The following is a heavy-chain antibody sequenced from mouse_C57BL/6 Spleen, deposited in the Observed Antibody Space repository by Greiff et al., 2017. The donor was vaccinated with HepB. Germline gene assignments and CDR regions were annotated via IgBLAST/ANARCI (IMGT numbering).Heavy chain of an antibody. CDR2: ISGGGGNT. V-gene: IGHV5-9*01. D-gene: IGHD2-2*01. CDR3: ARHNGYLRYVDV. J-gene: IGHJ1*03. Sequence: EVMLVESGGGLVKPGGSLKLSCAASGFTFSSYTMSWVRQTPEKRLEWVATISGGGGNTYYPDSVKGRFTISRDNAKNTLYLQMSSLRSEDTALYYCARHNGYLRYVDVWGTGTTVTVSS. CDR1: GFTFSSYT.